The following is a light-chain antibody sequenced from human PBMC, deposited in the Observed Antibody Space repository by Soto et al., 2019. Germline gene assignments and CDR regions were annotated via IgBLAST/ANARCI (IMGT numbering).Light chain of an antibody. Sequence: DIQMTQSPSTLSGSVGDRVTITWRASQGIRNDLGWYQQKPGKAPKLLIYATSNLQSGVPSRFSGGGSGTDYSLTIGSLQPEYFATYYCQQSYSTPRTFGQGTKVDIK. V-gene: IGKV1-39*01. CDR1: QGIRND. CDR2: ATS. CDR3: QQSYSTPRT. J-gene: IGKJ1*01.